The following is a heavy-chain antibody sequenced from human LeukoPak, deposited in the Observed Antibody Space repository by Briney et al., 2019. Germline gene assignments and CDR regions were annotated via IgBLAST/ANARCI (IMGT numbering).Heavy chain of an antibody. J-gene: IGHJ4*02. CDR2: INSDGTST. V-gene: IGHV3-74*03. D-gene: IGHD4/OR15-4a*01. CDR3: ASEEAPNAVDY. Sequence: PGGSLRLSCPASGFTFSRYRMDWVRQAPGKGLVWVSVINSDGTSTTYADSVKGRITISRDNAKNTLYLQMNTLRAEDTAVYDCASEEAPNAVDYWGQGTLVTVSS. CDR1: GFTFSRYR.